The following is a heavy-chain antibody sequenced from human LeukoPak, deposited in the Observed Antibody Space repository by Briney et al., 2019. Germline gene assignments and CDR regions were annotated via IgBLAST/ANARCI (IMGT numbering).Heavy chain of an antibody. CDR3: ARGPALYCSSTSCYAGSAFDP. J-gene: IGHJ5*02. V-gene: IGHV1-8*01. Sequence: VASVKVSCKASGYTFTSYDINWVRQVTGQGLEWMGWMNPNSGNTGYAQKFQGRVTMTRNTSISTAYMELSSLRSEDTAVYYCARGPALYCSSTSCYAGSAFDPWGQGTLVTVSS. D-gene: IGHD2-2*01. CDR2: MNPNSGNT. CDR1: GYTFTSYD.